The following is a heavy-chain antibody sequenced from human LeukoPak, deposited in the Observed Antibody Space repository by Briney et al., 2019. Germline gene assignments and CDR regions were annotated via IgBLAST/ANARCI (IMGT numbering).Heavy chain of an antibody. CDR1: GFTFSSYW. Sequence: GGSLRLSCAASGFTFSSYWMSWVRQAPGKGLEWVANMKEDGSVKSYVDSVKGQFTISRDNAKKSLYLQMNSLRVEDTALYYCARAPSRGSVDIWGQGTMVTVSS. D-gene: IGHD1-26*01. CDR3: ARAPSRGSVDI. CDR2: MKEDGSVK. J-gene: IGHJ3*02. V-gene: IGHV3-7*04.